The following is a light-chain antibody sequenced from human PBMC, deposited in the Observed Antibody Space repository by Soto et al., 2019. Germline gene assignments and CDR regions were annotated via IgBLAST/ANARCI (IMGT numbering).Light chain of an antibody. CDR3: QQYDISPWT. V-gene: IGKV3-20*01. CDR1: QSLSSNF. CDR2: DSS. Sequence: EIVLTQSPATLSLSPGERATLSCRASQSLSSNFLAWYHQKHGQXPRLLIYDSSTRATGFPDRFSGSGSGTDFTITIIRLEPEDVEVYDGQQYDISPWTFGQGTKVDIK. J-gene: IGKJ1*01.